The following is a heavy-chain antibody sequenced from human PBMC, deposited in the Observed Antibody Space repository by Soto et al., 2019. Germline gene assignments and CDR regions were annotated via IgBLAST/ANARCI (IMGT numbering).Heavy chain of an antibody. V-gene: IGHV4-30-2*01. Sequence: QLQLQESGSGLVKPSQTLSLTCAVSGGSISSGGYSWSWIRQPPGKGLEWIGYIYHCGSTYYNPSLKSRLXXXXXRSXXXXSLXXXSXXXADTAVYYCARVPGPWGQGTLVTVSS. CDR1: GGSISSGGYS. CDR2: IYHCGST. J-gene: IGHJ5*02. CDR3: ARVPGP.